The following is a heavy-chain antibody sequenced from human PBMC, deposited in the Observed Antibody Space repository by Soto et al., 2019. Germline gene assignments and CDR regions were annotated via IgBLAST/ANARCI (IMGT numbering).Heavy chain of an antibody. CDR1: GGTFSSYA. Sequence: ASVKVSCKASGGTFSSYAISWVRQAPGQGLEWMGGIIPIFGTANYAQKFQGRVTITADESTSTAYMELSSVTAADTAVYYCARFMGYYDSSGYYPQRFDPWGQGTLVTVSS. V-gene: IGHV1-69*13. CDR2: IIPIFGTA. D-gene: IGHD3-22*01. CDR3: ARFMGYYDSSGYYPQRFDP. J-gene: IGHJ5*02.